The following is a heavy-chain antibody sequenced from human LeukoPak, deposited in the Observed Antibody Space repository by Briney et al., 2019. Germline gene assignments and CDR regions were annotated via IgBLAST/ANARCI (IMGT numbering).Heavy chain of an antibody. J-gene: IGHJ5*02. CDR2: INAGNGNT. Sequence: ASVKVSCKASGYTFTSYAMHWVRQAPGQRLEWMGWINAGNGNTKYSQEFQGRVTITRDTSASTAYMELSSLRSEDMAVYYCASDGGYSGSPANWFDPWGQGTLVTVSS. V-gene: IGHV1-3*03. CDR3: ASDGGYSGSPANWFDP. D-gene: IGHD1-26*01. CDR1: GYTFTSYA.